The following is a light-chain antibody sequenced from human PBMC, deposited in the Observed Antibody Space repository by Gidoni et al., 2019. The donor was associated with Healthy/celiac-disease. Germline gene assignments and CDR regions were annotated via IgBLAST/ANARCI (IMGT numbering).Light chain of an antibody. Sequence: QAVLTQPSSLSASPGASASLTCTLRSGINVGTYSIYWYQQQPGSPPQYLLRYKSDSDKKQGSGVPSRFSGSKDASANAGILLISGLQSEDEADYYCMIWHSSAWVFGGGTKLTVL. CDR2: YKSDSDK. CDR1: SGINVGTYS. J-gene: IGLJ3*02. CDR3: MIWHSSAWV. V-gene: IGLV5-45*02.